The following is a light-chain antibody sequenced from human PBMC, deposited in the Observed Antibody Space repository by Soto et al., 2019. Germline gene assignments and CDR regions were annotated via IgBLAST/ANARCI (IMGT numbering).Light chain of an antibody. J-gene: IGKJ2*01. CDR1: RSISRY. Sequence: DIRLTQSPASLSASVGDGVSITCRTSRSISRYLNWYQQKLGKAPKLLIYGASTLQGGVPSRFSDSGSGTDFTLTISGLQPEDFATYYCQESYSSPYFFGQGTKLEMK. CDR2: GAS. CDR3: QESYSSPYF. V-gene: IGKV1-39*01.